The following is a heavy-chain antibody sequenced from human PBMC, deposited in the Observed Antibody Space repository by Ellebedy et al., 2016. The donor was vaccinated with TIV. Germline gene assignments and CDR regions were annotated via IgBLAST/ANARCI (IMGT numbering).Heavy chain of an antibody. CDR2: IKEDGSEE. CDR3: VKGYTAPVLISFDF. CDR1: GFTFSLNW. V-gene: IGHV3-7*03. J-gene: IGHJ4*02. D-gene: IGHD2-15*01. Sequence: GESLKISCAASGFTFSLNWMYWVRQAPGKGLEWVANIKEDGSEEYYVDSVKGRFTISRDNAKKSLHLEMTNLRAEDTAFYYCVKGYTAPVLISFDFWGQGTLVTVSS.